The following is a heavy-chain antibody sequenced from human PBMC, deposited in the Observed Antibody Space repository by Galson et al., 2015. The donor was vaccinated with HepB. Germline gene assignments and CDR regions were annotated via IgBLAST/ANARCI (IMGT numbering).Heavy chain of an antibody. CDR1: GGTFSSYA. J-gene: IGHJ4*02. Sequence: SVKVSCKASGGTFSSYAISWVRQAPGQGLEWMGRIIPILGIANYAQKFQGRVTITADKSTSTAYMELSSLRSEDTAVYYCARASPKITMVRGVTPRHLDYWGQGTLVTVSS. CDR2: IIPILGIA. D-gene: IGHD3-10*01. V-gene: IGHV1-69*04. CDR3: ARASPKITMVRGVTPRHLDY.